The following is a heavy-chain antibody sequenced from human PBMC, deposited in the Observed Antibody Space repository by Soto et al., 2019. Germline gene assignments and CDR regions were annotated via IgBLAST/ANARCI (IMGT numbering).Heavy chain of an antibody. D-gene: IGHD2-2*01. Sequence: QVQLVESGGGVVQPGRSLRLSCAASGFTFSSYAMHWVRQAPGKGLEWVADISYDGSNKYYADSVKGRFTISRDNSKNTRYLQMNSLRAEDTAVYYCARARLDTPALDYWGQGTLVTVSS. J-gene: IGHJ4*02. CDR2: ISYDGSNK. CDR3: ARARLDTPALDY. V-gene: IGHV3-30-3*01. CDR1: GFTFSSYA.